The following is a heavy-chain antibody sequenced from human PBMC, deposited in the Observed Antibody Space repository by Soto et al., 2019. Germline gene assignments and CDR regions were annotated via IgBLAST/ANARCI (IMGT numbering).Heavy chain of an antibody. J-gene: IGHJ6*02. V-gene: IGHV5-51*01. CDR1: VYSFTSYW. Sequence: GESLTISCKGSVYSFTSYWIGWVRQMRGKGLVWMGLIYPGDSDTRYSPSFQGKVTISADKSISTAYRQWSSLKASDTAMCYCSRRSTATDDYCMVVWRHGTTVTVS. CDR3: SRRSTATDDYCMVV. D-gene: IGHD4-4*01. CDR2: IYPGDSDT.